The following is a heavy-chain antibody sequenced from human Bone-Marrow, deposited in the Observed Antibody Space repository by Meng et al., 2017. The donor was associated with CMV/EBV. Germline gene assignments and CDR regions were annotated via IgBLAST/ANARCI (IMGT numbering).Heavy chain of an antibody. Sequence: GESLKISCAASGFPFSSYWMHWVRQVPGKGLVWVSRLNSDGSSTSYVDSVKGRFTISRDNAKNTLYLQMNSLRAEDTAVYYCARDGRPYYDFWSGYYDYYYGMDVWGQGTTVTGSS. J-gene: IGHJ6*02. CDR1: GFPFSSYW. CDR3: ARDGRPYYDFWSGYYDYYYGMDV. CDR2: LNSDGSST. D-gene: IGHD3-3*01. V-gene: IGHV3-74*01.